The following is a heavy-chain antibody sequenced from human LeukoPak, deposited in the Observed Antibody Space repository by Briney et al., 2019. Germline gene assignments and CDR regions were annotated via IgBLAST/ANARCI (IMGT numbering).Heavy chain of an antibody. D-gene: IGHD3-10*02. Sequence: GGSLRLSCAASGFTFSSYEMNWVRQAPGKGLEWVSYISSSGSTIYYADSEKGRFTISRDNAKNSLYLQMNSLRAEDTAVYYCAELGITMIGGVWGNGTTVTISS. J-gene: IGHJ6*04. CDR1: GFTFSSYE. CDR3: AELGITMIGGV. V-gene: IGHV3-48*03. CDR2: ISSSGSTI.